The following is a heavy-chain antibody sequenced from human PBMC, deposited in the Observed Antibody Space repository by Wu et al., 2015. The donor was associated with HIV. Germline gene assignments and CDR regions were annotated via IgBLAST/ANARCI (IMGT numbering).Heavy chain of an antibody. V-gene: IGHV1-69*01. CDR1: GGTFSSYA. D-gene: IGHD6-13*01. CDR3: ARGGLAAAGNYYYYGMDV. J-gene: IGHJ6*02. CDR2: IIPIFGTA. Sequence: QVQLVQSGAEVKKPGSSVKVSCKASGGTFSSYAISWVRQAPGQGLEWMGGIIPIFGTANYAQKFQGRVTITTDESTSTAYMELSSLRSEDTAVYYCARGGLAAAGNYYYYGMDVWGQGTTVTVSS.